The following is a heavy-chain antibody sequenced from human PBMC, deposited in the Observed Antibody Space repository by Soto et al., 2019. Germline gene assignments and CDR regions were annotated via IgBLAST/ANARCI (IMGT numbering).Heavy chain of an antibody. Sequence: QVQLVESGGGVVQPGTSLRLSCAASGFTFNNYGMHWVRQXPGXGXEWVAAISNDGSDKYYADSVKGRLTISRDNSKNTLYLQMDSLRAEDTAVYYCAKDQGIAASHGIDWGQGTMVTVSS. CDR1: GFTFNNYG. CDR3: AKDQGIAASHGID. D-gene: IGHD6-13*01. J-gene: IGHJ3*01. CDR2: ISNDGSDK. V-gene: IGHV3-30*18.